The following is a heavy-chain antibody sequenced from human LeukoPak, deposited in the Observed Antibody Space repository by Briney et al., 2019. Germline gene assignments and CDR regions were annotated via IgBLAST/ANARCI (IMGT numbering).Heavy chain of an antibody. Sequence: SETLSLTCTVSGGSISNYYWSWIRQPPGKGLEWIGYIYYSGSTNYNPSLKSRVTISVDTSKNQFSLKLRSVTAADTAVYYCARIPSSGWYYYYMDVWGKGTTVTISS. V-gene: IGHV4-59*01. CDR2: IYYSGST. D-gene: IGHD6-19*01. CDR3: ARIPSSGWYYYYMDV. CDR1: GGSISNYY. J-gene: IGHJ6*03.